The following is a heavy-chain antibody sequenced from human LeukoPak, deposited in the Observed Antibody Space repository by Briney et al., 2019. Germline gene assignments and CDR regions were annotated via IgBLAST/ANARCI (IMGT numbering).Heavy chain of an antibody. CDR3: AKGNYGSGPWDY. CDR1: GFKFSDHY. CDR2: ISGSGGST. Sequence: GGSLRLSCAASGFKFSDHYIDWVRQAPGKGLEWVSAISGSGGSTYYADSVKGRFTISRDNSKNTLYLQMNSLRAEDAAVYYCAKGNYGSGPWDYWGQGTLVTVSS. D-gene: IGHD3-10*01. V-gene: IGHV3-23*01. J-gene: IGHJ4*02.